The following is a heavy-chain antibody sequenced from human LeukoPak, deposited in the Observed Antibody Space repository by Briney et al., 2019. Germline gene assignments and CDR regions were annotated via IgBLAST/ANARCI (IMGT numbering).Heavy chain of an antibody. CDR3: ARLEGLAAAGAVFDY. V-gene: IGHV5-51*01. Sequence: GESLKISCKGSGYSFTSYWIGWVRQMPGKGLEWMGIIYPGDSDTRYSPSFQGQVTISADKSISTAYLQWSSLKASDTAMYYCARLEGLAAAGAVFDYWGQGTLVTVST. CDR2: IYPGDSDT. CDR1: GYSFTSYW. J-gene: IGHJ4*02. D-gene: IGHD6-13*01.